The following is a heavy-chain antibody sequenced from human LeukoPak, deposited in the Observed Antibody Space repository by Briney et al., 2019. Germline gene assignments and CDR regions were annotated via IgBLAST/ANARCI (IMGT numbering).Heavy chain of an antibody. V-gene: IGHV3-7*05. D-gene: IGHD4-17*01. CDR3: ARDGGSSDYYLFDY. CDR2: INQDGSDR. Sequence: SGGSLRLSCAASGFSFSSYWRTWVRQAPGKGLEWVANINQDGSDRYYVDSVKGRFTISRDNAKNSLYLQMNSLRAEDTAVYFCARDGGSSDYYLFDYWGQATLVTVSP. CDR1: GFSFSSYW. J-gene: IGHJ4*02.